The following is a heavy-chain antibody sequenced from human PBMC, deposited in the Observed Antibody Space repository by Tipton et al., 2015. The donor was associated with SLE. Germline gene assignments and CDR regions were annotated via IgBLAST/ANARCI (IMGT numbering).Heavy chain of an antibody. J-gene: IGHJ6*03. CDR1: GYTFTDYY. V-gene: IGHV1-2*06. D-gene: IGHD5-12*01. Sequence: QLVQSGAEVKKPGASVKVSCRASGYTFTDYYIQWVRQAPGQGLEWMGLINPDSGGAEYAQRFQGRVTMTRDTSFSTAYMEVTSLISDDTAVYYCARALRGYSGYGPSYYYYFMDVWGRGTTVTVSS. CDR3: ARALRGYSGYGPSYYYYFMDV. CDR2: INPDSGGA.